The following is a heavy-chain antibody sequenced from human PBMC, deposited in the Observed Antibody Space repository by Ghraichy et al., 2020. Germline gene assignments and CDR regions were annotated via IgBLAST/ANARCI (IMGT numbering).Heavy chain of an antibody. V-gene: IGHV4-59*01. CDR3: AREGKMATRPFDL. Sequence: SETLSLTCTVSGGSISSYYWSWIRQPPGKGLEWIGYIYYSGSTNYNPSLKSRVTISVDTSKNQFSLKLSSVTAADTAVYYCAREGKMATRPFDLWGRGTLVTVSS. D-gene: IGHD5-24*01. CDR2: IYYSGST. CDR1: GGSISSYY. J-gene: IGHJ2*01.